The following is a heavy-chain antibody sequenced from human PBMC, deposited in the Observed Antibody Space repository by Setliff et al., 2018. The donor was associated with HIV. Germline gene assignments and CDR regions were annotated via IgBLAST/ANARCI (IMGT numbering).Heavy chain of an antibody. D-gene: IGHD2-15*01. J-gene: IGHJ4*02. V-gene: IGHV3-23*01. CDR1: GFTLSTFS. CDR3: VRGLGSEFDY. CDR2: ISSKDGST. Sequence: PGESLKIFCAVSGFTLSTFSMSWVRQAPGKGLEWVSAISSKDGSTYYADSVRGRFTTSRDNSKNTLYLQMNSLRAEDTAVYYCVRGLGSEFDYWGQGTLVTVSS.